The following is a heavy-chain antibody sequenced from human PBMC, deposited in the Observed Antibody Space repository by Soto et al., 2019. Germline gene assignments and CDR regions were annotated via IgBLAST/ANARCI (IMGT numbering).Heavy chain of an antibody. CDR3: AKGGYCSGGSCSPGPDY. J-gene: IGHJ4*02. CDR2: ISYDGSNK. Sequence: GGSLRLSCAASGFTFSSYGMHWVRQAPGKGLEWVAVISYDGSNKYYADSVKGRFTISRDNSKNTLYLQMNSLRAEDTAVYYCAKGGYCSGGSCSPGPDYWGQGTLVTVSS. V-gene: IGHV3-30*18. CDR1: GFTFSSYG. D-gene: IGHD2-15*01.